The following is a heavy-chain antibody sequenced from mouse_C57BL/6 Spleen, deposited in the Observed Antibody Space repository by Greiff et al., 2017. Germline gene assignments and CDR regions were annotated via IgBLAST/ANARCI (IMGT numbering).Heavy chain of an antibody. J-gene: IGHJ4*01. CDR2: IRSKSNNYAT. CDR1: GFSFNTYA. V-gene: IGHV10-1*01. CDR3: VRHEGAYAMDY. Sequence: VQLVESGGGLVQPKGSLKLSCAASGFSFNTYAMNWVRQAPGKGLEWVARIRSKSNNYATYYADSVKDRFTISRDDSESMLYLQMNNLKTEDTAMYYCVRHEGAYAMDYWGQGTSVTVSS.